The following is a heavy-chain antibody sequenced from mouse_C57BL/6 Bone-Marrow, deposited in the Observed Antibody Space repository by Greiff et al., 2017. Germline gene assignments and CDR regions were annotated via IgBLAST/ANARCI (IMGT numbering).Heavy chain of an antibody. CDR2: IDPSDSYT. Sequence: QVQLQQPGAELVKPGASVTLSCKASGYTFTSYWMQWVKQRPGQGLAWIGEIDPSDSYTNYNQKFKGKATLTVDTSSSTAYMQLSSLTSEDSAVYYCARDGYFGFAYWGQGTLVTVSA. CDR1: GYTFTSYW. D-gene: IGHD2-3*01. V-gene: IGHV1-50*01. J-gene: IGHJ3*01. CDR3: ARDGYFGFAY.